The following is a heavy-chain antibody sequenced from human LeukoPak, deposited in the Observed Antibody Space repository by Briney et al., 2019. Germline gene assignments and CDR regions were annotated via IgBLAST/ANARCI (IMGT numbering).Heavy chain of an antibody. J-gene: IGHJ4*02. Sequence: GSLRLSCAASGFTFSSYSMNWVRQSPEKGLEWIGEIYHDGSTNYNPPLKSRVTISMDKSKNQLSLKLNFVTAADTAVYYCARDRGGYTYSHDYWGQGTLATVSS. CDR2: IYHDGST. D-gene: IGHD5-18*01. V-gene: IGHV4-4*02. CDR3: ARDRGGYTYSHDY. CDR1: GFTFSSYSM.